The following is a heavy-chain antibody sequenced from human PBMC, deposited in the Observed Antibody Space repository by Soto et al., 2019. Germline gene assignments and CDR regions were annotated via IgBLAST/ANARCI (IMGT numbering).Heavy chain of an antibody. J-gene: IGHJ5*02. CDR3: ARRGKYSSGWYRGGYNWFDP. CDR2: IIPIFGTA. CDR1: GGTFSSYA. D-gene: IGHD6-19*01. Sequence: GASVKVSCKASGGTFSSYAISWVRQAPGQGLEWMGGIIPIFGTANYAQKFQGRVTITADESTSTAYMELSSLRSEDTAVYYCARRGKYSSGWYRGGYNWFDPWGQGTLVTAPQ. V-gene: IGHV1-69*13.